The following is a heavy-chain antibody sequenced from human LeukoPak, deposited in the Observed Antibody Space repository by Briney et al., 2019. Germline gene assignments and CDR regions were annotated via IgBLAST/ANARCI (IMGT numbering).Heavy chain of an antibody. CDR3: SGDPNGDYVGAFDM. CDR1: GFEFSSFA. V-gene: IGHV3-30*03. CDR2: ISYDGTTK. D-gene: IGHD4-17*01. J-gene: IGHJ3*02. Sequence: GTSLRLSCPASGFEFSSFAMHWVRQAPGKGLEWVAVISYDGTTKFTADSLKGRFTISRDNSKNTLFLQMNSLRGEDTAVYYCSGDPNGDYVGAFDMWGPGTMVTVSS.